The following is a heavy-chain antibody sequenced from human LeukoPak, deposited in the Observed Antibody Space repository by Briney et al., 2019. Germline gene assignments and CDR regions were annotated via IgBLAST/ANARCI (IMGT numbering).Heavy chain of an antibody. CDR3: ARSLFRIAARPHFDY. D-gene: IGHD6-6*01. V-gene: IGHV4-39*02. J-gene: IGHJ4*02. CDR2: VFYSGNS. CDR1: GDSLNSSTYY. Sequence: SETLPLTCTVSGDSLNSSTYYWGWVRQPPGKGLEYIGSVFYSGNSYYNPTLKGRVTLSIDTSKNHFSLRLSSVTAADTAVYYCARSLFRIAARPHFDYWGRGTLVTVSS.